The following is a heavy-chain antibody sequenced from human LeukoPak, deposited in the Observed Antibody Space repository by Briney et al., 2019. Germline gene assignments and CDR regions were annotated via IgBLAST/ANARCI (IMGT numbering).Heavy chain of an antibody. CDR1: GFTVSSNY. CDR3: AKDMDYETYYFDY. J-gene: IGHJ4*02. CDR2: ISGDGGST. Sequence: GGSLRLSCAASGFTVSSNYMSWVRQAPGKGLEWVSLISGDGGSTYYADSVKGRFTISRDNSKNSLYLQMNSLRTEDTALYYCAKDMDYETYYFDYWGQGTLVTVSS. D-gene: IGHD4-17*01. V-gene: IGHV3-43*02.